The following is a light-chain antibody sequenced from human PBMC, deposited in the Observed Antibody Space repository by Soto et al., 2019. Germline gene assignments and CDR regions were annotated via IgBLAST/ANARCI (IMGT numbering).Light chain of an antibody. V-gene: IGLV1-51*01. Sequence: QSVLTQPPSVSAAPGQKVTISCSGGSSNIGNNYVSWYQQLPGTAPKLLIYDNNKRPSGIPDRFSGSKSGTSATLGITGLQTGDEADYYCGTWDSSLSAEVVFGGGTQLTVL. J-gene: IGLJ2*01. CDR2: DNN. CDR1: SSNIGNNY. CDR3: GTWDSSLSAEVV.